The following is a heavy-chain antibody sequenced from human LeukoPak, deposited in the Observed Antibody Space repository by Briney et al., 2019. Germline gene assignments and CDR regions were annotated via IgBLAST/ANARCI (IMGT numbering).Heavy chain of an antibody. D-gene: IGHD4-17*01. CDR2: IYYSGST. V-gene: IGHV4-59*08. Sequence: TSETLSLTCTVSGGSISSYDWSWIRQPPGKGLEWIGYIYYSGSTNYNPSLKSRVTISVDTSKNQFSLKLSSVTAADTAVYYCARSYGPANWFDPWGQGTLVTVSS. J-gene: IGHJ5*02. CDR3: ARSYGPANWFDP. CDR1: GGSISSYD.